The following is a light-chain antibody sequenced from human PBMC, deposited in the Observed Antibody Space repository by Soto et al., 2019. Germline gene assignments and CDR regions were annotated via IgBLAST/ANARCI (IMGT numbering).Light chain of an antibody. CDR3: CSYAGSYTFV. CDR1: SSDVGGYSY. Sequence: QSALTQPRSVSGSPGQSVTISCSGTSSDVGGYSYVSWYQQRPGKAPKLRIYDVITRPSGVPDRFSGSKSGNTASLTISGLQAEDEADEFCCSYAGSYTFVFGTGTKVTVL. V-gene: IGLV2-11*01. J-gene: IGLJ1*01. CDR2: DVI.